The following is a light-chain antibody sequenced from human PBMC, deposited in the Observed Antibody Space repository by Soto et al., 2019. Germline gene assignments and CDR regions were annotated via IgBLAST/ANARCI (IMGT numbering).Light chain of an antibody. CDR3: QQYNAWPLT. Sequence: EIVMTQSPATLSVSPGERATLSCRASQSVSSYLAWYQHKPGQAPRLLIYGASTRATGIAARFSGSGSGTEFPLTISSLQSEDFAVYYCQQYNAWPLTFGGGTKVEIK. CDR2: GAS. CDR1: QSVSSY. V-gene: IGKV3-15*01. J-gene: IGKJ4*01.